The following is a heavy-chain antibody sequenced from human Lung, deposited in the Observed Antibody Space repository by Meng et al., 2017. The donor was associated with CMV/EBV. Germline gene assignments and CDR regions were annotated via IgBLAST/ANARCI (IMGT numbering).Heavy chain of an antibody. CDR3: AKDINWGFDP. D-gene: IGHD7-27*01. Sequence: QRGGAGGGVVQPGGSLRLACAAVGFSFRNFGRHRVRQAPGKGLEWVALMRADDNNEYYADSVKGRFTISRDVSKNTLYLQMNSLRPEDTAVYCCAKDINWGFDPWGQGTLVTVSS. J-gene: IGHJ5*02. CDR2: MRADDNNE. CDR1: GFSFRNFG. V-gene: IGHV3-30*02.